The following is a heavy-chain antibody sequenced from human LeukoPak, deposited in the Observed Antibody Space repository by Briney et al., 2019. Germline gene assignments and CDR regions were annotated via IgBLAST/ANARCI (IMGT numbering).Heavy chain of an antibody. CDR2: IEEDGNKK. Sequence: GGSLRLSCATSGFTLSNYKMNWVRQAPGKGLEWVANIEEDGNKKNYVDSVKGRFTISRDNVESSIYLQMNSLRADDTAVYYCARGRGIALWGQGTLVTVSS. J-gene: IGHJ4*02. CDR1: GFTLSNYK. CDR3: ARGRGIAL. V-gene: IGHV3-7*01. D-gene: IGHD6-13*01.